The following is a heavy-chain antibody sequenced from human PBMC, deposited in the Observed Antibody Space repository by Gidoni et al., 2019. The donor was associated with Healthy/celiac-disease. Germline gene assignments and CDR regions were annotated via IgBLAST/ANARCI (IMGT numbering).Heavy chain of an antibody. CDR1: GFSLSNARMG. CDR2: IFSNDEK. V-gene: IGHV2-26*01. J-gene: IGHJ4*02. Sequence: QVTLKESGPVLVKPTEPLTLTCTVSGFSLSNARMGVSWIRQPPGKALEWLAHIFSNDEKSYSTSLKSRLTISKDTSKSQVVLTMTNMDPVDTATYYCARIIVSRSGSYYPRFDYWGQGTLVTVSS. CDR3: ARIIVSRSGSYYPRFDY. D-gene: IGHD1-26*01.